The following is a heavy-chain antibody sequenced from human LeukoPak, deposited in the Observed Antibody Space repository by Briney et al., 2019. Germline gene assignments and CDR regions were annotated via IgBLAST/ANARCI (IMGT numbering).Heavy chain of an antibody. CDR3: FCDAGDYYYYGMDV. V-gene: IGHV3-23*01. Sequence: PGGSLRLSCAASGFTFSSYAMSWVRQAPGKGLEWVSAISGSGGSTYYADSVKGRFTISRDNSKNTLYLQMNSLRAEDTAVYYCFCDAGDYYYYGMDVWGQGTTVTVSS. CDR1: GFTFSSYA. J-gene: IGHJ6*02. CDR2: ISGSGGST. D-gene: IGHD2-21*01.